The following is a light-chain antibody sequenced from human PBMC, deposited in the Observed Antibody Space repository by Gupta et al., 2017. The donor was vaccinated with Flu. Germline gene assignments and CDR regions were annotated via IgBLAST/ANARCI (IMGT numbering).Light chain of an antibody. Sequence: QDVVTQEPSLTVSPGGTVTLTCGSSSGPVTSTHYPYWFQQKPGQAPETLIYDVSDKPSWTPARFTGSLLGGKAALTLSGAQPEDEAEYFCLVSYVVGRPVFGGGTKLTVL. CDR1: SGPVTSTHY. V-gene: IGLV7-46*01. CDR2: DVS. CDR3: LVSYVVGRPV. J-gene: IGLJ3*02.